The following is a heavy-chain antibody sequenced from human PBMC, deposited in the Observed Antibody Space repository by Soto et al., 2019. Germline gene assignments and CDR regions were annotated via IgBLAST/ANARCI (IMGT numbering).Heavy chain of an antibody. CDR2: IIPIFGTA. V-gene: IGHV1-69*13. CDR3: ARDTRRYYDILTGSDLPYYYYGMDV. D-gene: IGHD3-9*01. Sequence: GXSVKVSCKASGGTFSSYAISWVRQAPGQGLEWMGGIIPIFGTANYAQKFQGRVTITADESTSTAYMELSSLRSEDTAVYYCARDTRRYYDILTGSDLPYYYYGMDVWGQGTTVTVSS. CDR1: GGTFSSYA. J-gene: IGHJ6*02.